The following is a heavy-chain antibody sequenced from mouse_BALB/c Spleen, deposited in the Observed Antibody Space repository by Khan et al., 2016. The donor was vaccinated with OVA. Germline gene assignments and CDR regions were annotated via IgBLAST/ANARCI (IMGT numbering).Heavy chain of an antibody. CDR2: IYPGGGYT. CDR3: ARRGAARATWDYFDY. J-gene: IGHJ2*01. V-gene: IGHV1-63*02. D-gene: IGHD3-1*01. CDR1: GYTFTNYW. Sequence: QVQLKQSGAELVRPGTSVKMSCKAAGYTFTNYWIGWVKQRPGHGLEWIGDIYPGGGYTNYNEKFKGKATLTADTSSSTAYMQVSSLTSEDSAIYYFARRGAARATWDYFDYWGQGTTLTVSS.